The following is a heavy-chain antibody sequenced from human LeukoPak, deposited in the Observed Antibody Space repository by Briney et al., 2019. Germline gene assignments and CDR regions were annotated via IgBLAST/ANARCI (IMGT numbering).Heavy chain of an antibody. J-gene: IGHJ4*02. CDR3: ASRWSIAVAGTGDDFDY. Sequence: ASVKVSCKASGYTFTGYFIHWVRQAPGRGLEWMGRINPNSGGTNYAQQSQGRVTMTRDTSISTAYMELSGLRSDDTAVYYCASRWSIAVAGTGDDFDYWGQGTLVTVSS. CDR2: INPNSGGT. V-gene: IGHV1-2*06. D-gene: IGHD6-19*01. CDR1: GYTFTGYF.